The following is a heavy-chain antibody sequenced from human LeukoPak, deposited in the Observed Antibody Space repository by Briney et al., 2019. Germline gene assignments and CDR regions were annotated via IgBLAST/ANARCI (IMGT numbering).Heavy chain of an antibody. CDR2: INPNSGGT. V-gene: IGHV1-2*02. J-gene: IGHJ4*02. D-gene: IGHD2-21*01. CDR1: GYTFTGYY. Sequence: ASVKVSCKAAGYTFTGYYMHWVRQAPGQGLEWMGWINPNSGGTNYAQKFQGRVTMTRDTSISTAYMELSRLRSDDTAVYYCARAPQFVVVGDPLDYWGQGTLVTVSS. CDR3: ARAPQFVVVGDPLDY.